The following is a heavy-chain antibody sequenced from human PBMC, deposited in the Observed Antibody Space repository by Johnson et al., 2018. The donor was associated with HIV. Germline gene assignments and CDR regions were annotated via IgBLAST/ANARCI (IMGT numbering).Heavy chain of an antibody. V-gene: IGHV3-13*01. CDR1: GFTFSNSD. CDR2: INTAGDT. Sequence: MLLVESGGSVVRPGGSLRLSCAASGFTFSNSDMHWVRQATGRGLEWVSTINTAGDTYYLGSVKGRFTISRENAKNSLYLQMNSLRAEDTAMYYCARETRDDAFDIWGRGTMVTVSS. CDR3: ARETRDDAFDI. D-gene: IGHD4-11*01. J-gene: IGHJ3*02.